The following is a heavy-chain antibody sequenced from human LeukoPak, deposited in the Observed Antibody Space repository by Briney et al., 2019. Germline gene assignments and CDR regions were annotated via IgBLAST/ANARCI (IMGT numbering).Heavy chain of an antibody. CDR3: ARGSGDYATSDAEYFQH. CDR2: IYDSGTT. Sequence: SETLSLTCTVSGGSISSYYWSWIRQPPGKGLEWIGYIYDSGTTNYNPSLKSRVTISLDTSKNQFSLNLTSVTAADTAVYHCARGSGDYATSDAEYFQHWGQGTLVTVSS. J-gene: IGHJ1*01. CDR1: GGSISSYY. D-gene: IGHD4-17*01. V-gene: IGHV4-59*01.